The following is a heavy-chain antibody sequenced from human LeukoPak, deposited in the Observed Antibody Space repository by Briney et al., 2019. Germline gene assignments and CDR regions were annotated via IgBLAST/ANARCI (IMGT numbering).Heavy chain of an antibody. CDR3: ARDLVPAATGGYFQH. CDR2: ISGSGGST. Sequence: PGGSLRLSCAASGFTFSSYAMSWDRQAPGKGLEWVSAISGSGGSTYYADSVKGRFTISRDNAKNSLYLQMNSLRAEDTAVYYCARDLVPAATGGYFQHWGQGTLVTVSS. D-gene: IGHD2-2*01. J-gene: IGHJ1*01. V-gene: IGHV3-23*01. CDR1: GFTFSSYA.